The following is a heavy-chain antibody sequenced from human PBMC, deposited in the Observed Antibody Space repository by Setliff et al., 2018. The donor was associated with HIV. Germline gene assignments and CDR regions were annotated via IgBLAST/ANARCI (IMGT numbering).Heavy chain of an antibody. Sequence: ASVKVSCKASGYRFTGHDMHWVRQAPGQGLEWMGWLNHNSGDTDYARKFQGRVTMTRDTSLSTAYMELSSLTSDDTAVYYCAREGFGGTGDLPMAVLDYWGQGTLVTVSS. D-gene: IGHD3-16*01. J-gene: IGHJ4*02. V-gene: IGHV1-2*02. CDR1: GYRFTGHD. CDR2: LNHNSGDT. CDR3: AREGFGGTGDLPMAVLDY.